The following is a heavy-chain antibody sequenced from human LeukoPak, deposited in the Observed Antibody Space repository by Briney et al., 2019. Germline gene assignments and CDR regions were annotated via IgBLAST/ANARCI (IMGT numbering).Heavy chain of an antibody. CDR1: GFTFSTYG. CDR2: IRSKAYGGTT. Sequence: GGSLRLSCAASGFTFSTYGMHWVRQAPGKGLEWVGFIRSKAYGGTTEYAASVKFRFTISRDDSKSIAYLQMNSLKTEDTAVYYCTSLIDYWGQGTLVTVSS. J-gene: IGHJ4*02. CDR3: TSLIDY. V-gene: IGHV3-49*04.